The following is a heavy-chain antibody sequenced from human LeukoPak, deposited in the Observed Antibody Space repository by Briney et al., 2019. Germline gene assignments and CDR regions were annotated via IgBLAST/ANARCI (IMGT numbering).Heavy chain of an antibody. CDR2: INPNSGDT. V-gene: IGHV1-2*02. CDR1: GYTFTGYY. Sequence: ASVKVSCKASGYTFTGYYIHWVRQAPGQGLEWMGWINPNSGDTHYAQKFQGRVTMTRDTSISTAYMEMSRLRFDDTAVYYCARDVSAGGTNWFDPWGQGTLVTVSS. CDR3: ARDVSAGGTNWFDP. D-gene: IGHD3-16*01. J-gene: IGHJ5*02.